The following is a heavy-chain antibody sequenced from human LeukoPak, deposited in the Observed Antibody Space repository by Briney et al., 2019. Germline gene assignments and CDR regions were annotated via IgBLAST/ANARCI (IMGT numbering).Heavy chain of an antibody. J-gene: IGHJ4*02. Sequence: GGSLRLSCAASGFIFHNAWMAWVRQAPGKGLEWVGRIKSNPDGGTADYAAPVKGRFIISRDDSKNTLYLQLNSRKTEDTAVYYCTTLSYDVHYWGQGTLVTVSS. D-gene: IGHD3-3*01. CDR3: TTLSYDVHY. CDR1: GFIFHNAW. CDR2: IKSNPDGGTA. V-gene: IGHV3-15*05.